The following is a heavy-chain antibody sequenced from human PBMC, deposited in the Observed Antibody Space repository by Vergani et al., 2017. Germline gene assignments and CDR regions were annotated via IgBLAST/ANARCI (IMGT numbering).Heavy chain of an antibody. J-gene: IGHJ6*03. D-gene: IGHD3-3*01. CDR1: GFTFISYA. CDR2: ISYDGSNK. Sequence: QVQLVESGGGVVQPGRSLRLSCAASGFTFISYAMHWVRQAPGTGLEWVAVISYDGSNKYYADSVKGRFTIARANSKNTLYLQMNSLRAEDTAVYSCASQYRKYVDFWRSMDVWGKGTTVTVSS. CDR3: ASQYRKYVDFWRSMDV. V-gene: IGHV3-30*04.